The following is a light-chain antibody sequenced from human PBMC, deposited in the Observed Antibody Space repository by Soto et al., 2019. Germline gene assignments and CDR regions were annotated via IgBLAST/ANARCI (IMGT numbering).Light chain of an antibody. CDR1: QSISTN. Sequence: EIVMAQSPATLSVSPGNRATLSCRASQSISTNLAWYQQKPGQAPRLLIYGAFTRAGGIPARFSGSGSGTEFTLTISSLQSEDFAVYYCQQYNNWPPWTFGQGTKVAIK. CDR2: GAF. V-gene: IGKV3-15*01. CDR3: QQYNNWPPWT. J-gene: IGKJ1*01.